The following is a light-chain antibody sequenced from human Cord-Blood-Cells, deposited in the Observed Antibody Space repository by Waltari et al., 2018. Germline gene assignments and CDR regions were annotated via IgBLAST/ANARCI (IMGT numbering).Light chain of an antibody. J-gene: IGLJ2*01. CDR1: KLGDKY. V-gene: IGLV3-1*01. CDR3: QAWDSSTHVV. Sequence: SYELTQPPSVSVSPGQIASITCSGDKLGDKYACWYQQKPGQSPVLVIYQDSKRPSGIPERFSGSNSGNTATLTISGTQAMDEADYYCQAWDSSTHVVFGGWTKLTVL. CDR2: QDS.